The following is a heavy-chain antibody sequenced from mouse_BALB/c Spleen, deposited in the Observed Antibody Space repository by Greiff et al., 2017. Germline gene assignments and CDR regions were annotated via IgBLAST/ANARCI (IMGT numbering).Heavy chain of an antibody. Sequence: VQLQQPGAELVMPGASVKMSCKASGYTFTDYWMHWVKQRPGQGLEWIGAIDTSDSYTSYNQKFKGKATLTVDESSSTAYMQLSSLTSEDSAVYYCAREGYGLDYWGQGTTLTVSS. CDR1: GYTFTDYW. J-gene: IGHJ2*01. CDR3: AREGYGLDY. D-gene: IGHD1-2*01. CDR2: IDTSDSYT. V-gene: IGHV1-69*01.